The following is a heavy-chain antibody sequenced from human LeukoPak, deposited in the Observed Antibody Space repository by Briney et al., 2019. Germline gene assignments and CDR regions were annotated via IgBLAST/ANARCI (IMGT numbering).Heavy chain of an antibody. D-gene: IGHD3-22*01. Sequence: SETLSLTCSVSGGSMRSYYWSWIRQPPGKELEWIGNIDNNSGSTNYNPSLKSRVTISVDTSKNQFSLKLSSVTAADTAVYYCARGSGYYYDSSGYYYVQAGPLDYWGQGTLVTVSS. CDR3: ARGSGYYYDSSGYYYVQAGPLDY. J-gene: IGHJ4*02. V-gene: IGHV4-59*01. CDR1: GGSMRSYY. CDR2: IDNNSGST.